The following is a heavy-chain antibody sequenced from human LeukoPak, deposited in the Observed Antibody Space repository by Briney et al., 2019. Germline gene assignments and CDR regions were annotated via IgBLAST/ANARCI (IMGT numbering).Heavy chain of an antibody. CDR3: ARGVLRYFDWLFLGAFDI. J-gene: IGHJ3*02. CDR2: IYYSGST. Sequence: PSETLSLTCTVSGGSISSYYWSWIRQPPGKGLEWIGYIYYSGSTNYNPSLKSRVTISVDTSKNQFSLKLSSVTAAGTAVYYCARGVLRYFDWLFLGAFDIWGQGTMVTVSS. V-gene: IGHV4-59*01. CDR1: GGSISSYY. D-gene: IGHD3-9*01.